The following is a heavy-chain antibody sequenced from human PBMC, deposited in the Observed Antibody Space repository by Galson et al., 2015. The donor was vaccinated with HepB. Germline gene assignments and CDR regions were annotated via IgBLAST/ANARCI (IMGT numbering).Heavy chain of an antibody. Sequence: SLRLSCAASGFTFSSYAMHWVRQAPGKGLEYVSAISGSGGSTYYADSVKGRFTISRDNSKNTLYLQMNSLRAEDTAVYYCAKDGDSGSYQPFDYWGQGTLVTVSS. J-gene: IGHJ4*02. D-gene: IGHD1-26*01. CDR3: AKDGDSGSYQPFDY. CDR2: ISGSGGST. CDR1: GFTFSSYA. V-gene: IGHV3-23*01.